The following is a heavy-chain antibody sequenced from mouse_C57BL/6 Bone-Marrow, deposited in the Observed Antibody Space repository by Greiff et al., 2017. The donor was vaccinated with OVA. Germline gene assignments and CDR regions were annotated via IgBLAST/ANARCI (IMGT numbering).Heavy chain of an antibody. CDR2: IYPRSGNT. CDR3: ARRGNYPSYWYFDV. D-gene: IGHD2-1*01. J-gene: IGHJ1*03. V-gene: IGHV1-81*01. Sequence: QVQLQQSGAELARPGASVKLSCKASGYTFTSYGISWVKQRTGQGLEWIGEIYPRSGNTYYNEKFKGKATLTADKSSSTAYMELRSLTSEDSAVYFCARRGNYPSYWYFDVWGTGTTVTVSS. CDR1: GYTFTSYG.